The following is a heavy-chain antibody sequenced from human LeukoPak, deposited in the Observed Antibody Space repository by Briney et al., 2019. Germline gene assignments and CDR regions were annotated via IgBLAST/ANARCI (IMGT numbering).Heavy chain of an antibody. Sequence: PGGSLRLSCAAYGFTFSTYWMSCVRQAPGKGLEWVANIKQDGSERNYVASVRGRFTFSRDNAKNSLFLQMNTLRAEDTAVYFCVREGNSGVFDYWGQGTLVTVSS. J-gene: IGHJ4*02. CDR3: VREGNSGVFDY. CDR1: GFTFSTYW. CDR2: IKQDGSER. V-gene: IGHV3-7*01. D-gene: IGHD5-12*01.